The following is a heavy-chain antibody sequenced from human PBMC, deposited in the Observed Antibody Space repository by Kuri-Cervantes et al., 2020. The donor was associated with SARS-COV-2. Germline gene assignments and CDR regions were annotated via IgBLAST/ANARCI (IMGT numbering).Heavy chain of an antibody. J-gene: IGHJ4*02. CDR1: GFTFSSYS. Sequence: LPCAASGFTFSSYSMNWVRQAPGKGLEWVSNIGSSISTIYHADSVKGRFTVSRDNAKNSLYLQMNSLRAEDTAVYYCAKGSLVGYSRTDYWGQGTPVTVSS. D-gene: IGHD5-18*01. CDR2: IGSSISTI. CDR3: AKGSLVGYSRTDY. V-gene: IGHV3-48*01.